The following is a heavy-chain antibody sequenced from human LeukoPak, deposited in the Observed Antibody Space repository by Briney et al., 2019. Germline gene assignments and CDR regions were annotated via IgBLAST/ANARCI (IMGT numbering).Heavy chain of an antibody. Sequence: SETQSLTCGVFSGSFRGFYWTGIRQPPGKGLEWIGEIDQSGSPTYNPSLESRVTMSVDTSKSHFSLKLNSLTAADTATYYCAGGPGHDFWSGYARYWGQGTLVTVSS. V-gene: IGHV4-34*01. CDR3: AGGPGHDFWSGYARY. J-gene: IGHJ4*02. D-gene: IGHD3-3*01. CDR2: IDQSGSP. CDR1: SGSFRGFY.